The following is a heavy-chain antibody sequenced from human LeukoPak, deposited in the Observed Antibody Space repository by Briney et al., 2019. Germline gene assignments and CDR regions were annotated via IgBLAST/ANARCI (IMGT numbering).Heavy chain of an antibody. J-gene: IGHJ6*03. Sequence: SETLSLTCTVSGGSISSGDYYWSWIRQPPGKGLEWIGYIYYSGSTYYNPSLKSRVTISVDTSKNQFSLKLSSVTAADTALYYCAKGAVAGTVYYYYYMDVWGKGTTVTVSS. CDR2: IYYSGST. CDR3: AKGAVAGTVYYYYYMDV. D-gene: IGHD6-19*01. V-gene: IGHV4-30-4*01. CDR1: GGSISSGDYY.